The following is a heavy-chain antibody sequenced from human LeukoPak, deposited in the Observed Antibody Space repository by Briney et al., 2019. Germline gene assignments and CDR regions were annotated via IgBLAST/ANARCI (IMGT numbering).Heavy chain of an antibody. CDR2: IYPGDSDT. D-gene: IGHD3-10*01. Sequence: GESLKISCMGSGYSFTSYWIGWVRQMPGKGLEWMGIIYPGDSDTRYSPSFQGQVTISADKSISTAYLQWSSLKASDTAMYYCAREGYGSGSYSPPHDAFDIWGQGTMVTVSS. J-gene: IGHJ3*02. V-gene: IGHV5-51*01. CDR3: AREGYGSGSYSPPHDAFDI. CDR1: GYSFTSYW.